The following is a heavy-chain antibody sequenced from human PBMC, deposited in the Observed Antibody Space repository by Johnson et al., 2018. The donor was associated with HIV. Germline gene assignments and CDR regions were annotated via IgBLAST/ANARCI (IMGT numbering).Heavy chain of an antibody. Sequence: QVQLVESGGGVVQPGRSLRLSCAASGFIFNDYYMSWIRQAPGKGLELLSYISTSGGTLYYADSVKGRFTISRDNAKNSLYVQMNSLRAEDTALYYCARHFRGGDRGAFDIWGQGTMVTVSS. CDR2: ISTSGGTL. D-gene: IGHD3-10*01. CDR1: GFIFNDYY. V-gene: IGHV3-11*01. J-gene: IGHJ3*02. CDR3: ARHFRGGDRGAFDI.